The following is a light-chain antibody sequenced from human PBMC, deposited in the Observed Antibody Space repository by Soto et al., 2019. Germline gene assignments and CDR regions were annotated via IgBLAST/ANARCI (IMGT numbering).Light chain of an antibody. J-gene: IGKJ4*01. CDR3: QQYNKWPPVT. Sequence: EIVMTQSPATLSVSPGERATLSCRASQSVSSNLAWYQQKPGQAPRLLIHGASTRATGIPARLSGSGSGTEFTLTISSLQSEDFAVYYCQQYNKWPPVTFGGGTKVEIK. V-gene: IGKV3-15*01. CDR1: QSVSSN. CDR2: GAS.